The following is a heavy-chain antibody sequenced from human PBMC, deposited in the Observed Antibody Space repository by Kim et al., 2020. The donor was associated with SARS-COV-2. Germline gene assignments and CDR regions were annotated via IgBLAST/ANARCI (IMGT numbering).Heavy chain of an antibody. Sequence: ASVKVSCKASGYTFTNYAIQWVRQAPGQGLEWMGWINAGNGNRKYSQKFQGRATLTWDTSASTAYMELRALTSEDTAVYYCARELLHSGYDYWGQGTLVTVSS. CDR2: INAGNGNR. CDR1: GYTFTNYA. CDR3: ARELLHSGYDY. D-gene: IGHD5-12*01. V-gene: IGHV1-3*01. J-gene: IGHJ4*01.